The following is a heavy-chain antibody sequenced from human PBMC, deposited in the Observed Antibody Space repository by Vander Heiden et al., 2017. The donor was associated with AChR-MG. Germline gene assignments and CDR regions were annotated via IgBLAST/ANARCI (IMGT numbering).Heavy chain of an antibody. J-gene: IGHJ5*02. CDR1: GNPFTAYV. CDR2: INPTSGGT. Sequence: QLQLVQPGPEVKKPGASVKVPCKAPGNPFTAYVIHWGRQAPGQGLGWMGWINPTSGGTTYAKKFQGRVTMTRDTSISTAYMELSRLRSDDTAVYYCARDTCSSTSCYIIGEGFDPWGQGTLVTVSS. CDR3: ARDTCSSTSCYIIGEGFDP. D-gene: IGHD2-2*02. V-gene: IGHV1-2*02.